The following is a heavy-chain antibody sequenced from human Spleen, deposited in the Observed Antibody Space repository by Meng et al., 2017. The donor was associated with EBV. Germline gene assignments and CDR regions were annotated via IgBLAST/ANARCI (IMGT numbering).Heavy chain of an antibody. CDR1: GGSISSSVYY. Sequence: QRVLKGSGPGLVKPSEPLSLRCIVSGGSISSSVYYWGWIRQPPGKGLEWIGSMYYSGSTYYNPSLKSRVTISVDTSKNQFSLRLSSVTAADTAVYYCARVRLYYDSSGPIDYWGQGTLVTVSS. CDR2: MYYSGST. V-gene: IGHV4-39*07. J-gene: IGHJ4*02. D-gene: IGHD3-22*01. CDR3: ARVRLYYDSSGPIDY.